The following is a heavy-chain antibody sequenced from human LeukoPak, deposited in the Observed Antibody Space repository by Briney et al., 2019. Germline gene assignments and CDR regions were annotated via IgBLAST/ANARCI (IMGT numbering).Heavy chain of an antibody. CDR1: GYTFTGYY. CDR3: ARTLYIAAAPGGFDY. Sequence: ASVKASCKASGYTFTGYYMHWVRQAPGQGLEWMGWINPNSGGTNYAQKFQGRVTLTRDTSIGTAYMELSRLRSDDSAVYYCARTLYIAAAPGGFDYWGQGTLVAVSS. D-gene: IGHD6-13*01. J-gene: IGHJ4*02. CDR2: INPNSGGT. V-gene: IGHV1-2*02.